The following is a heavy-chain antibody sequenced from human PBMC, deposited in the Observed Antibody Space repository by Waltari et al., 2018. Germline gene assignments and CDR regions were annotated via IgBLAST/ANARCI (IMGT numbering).Heavy chain of an antibody. CDR3: ATRSANHDYHYYAMDV. V-gene: IGHV4-39*01. J-gene: IGHJ6*02. D-gene: IGHD2-15*01. CDR1: GGSIISTTYY. Sequence: QLQLQESGPGLVKPSETLSLTCIVSGGSIISTTYYWGWISQPPGKGLEWIGSSYYSGSPNYNPSLKSRVTISVDTSKNRFSLKVSSVTAADTALYYCATRSANHDYHYYAMDVWGLGTTVTVSS. CDR2: SYYSGSP.